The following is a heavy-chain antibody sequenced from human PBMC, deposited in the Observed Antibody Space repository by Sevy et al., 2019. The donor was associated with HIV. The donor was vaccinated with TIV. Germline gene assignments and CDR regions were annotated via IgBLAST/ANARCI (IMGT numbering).Heavy chain of an antibody. CDR3: ARVGIVVGGAFDI. J-gene: IGHJ3*02. CDR1: GFTFSSYS. D-gene: IGHD2-15*01. Sequence: GGCLRLSCAASGFTFSSYSMSWVRQAPGKGLEWVSYISSSSSTIYYADSVKGRLTISRDNAKNSLYLQMNSLRAEDTAVYYCARVGIVVGGAFDIWGQGTMVTVSS. V-gene: IGHV3-48*01. CDR2: ISSSSSTI.